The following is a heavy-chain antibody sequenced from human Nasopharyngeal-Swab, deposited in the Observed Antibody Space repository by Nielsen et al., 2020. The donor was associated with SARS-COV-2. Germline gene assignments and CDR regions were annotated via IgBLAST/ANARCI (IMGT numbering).Heavy chain of an antibody. V-gene: IGHV4-61*01. CDR2: IYYSGST. CDR1: GGSVSSGSYY. CDR3: ARGKSAYHIVLVVYAQGGSFDY. J-gene: IGHJ4*02. Sequence: SETLSLTCTVSGGSVSSGSYYWSWIRQPPGKGLEWIGYIYYSGSTNYNPSLKSRVTISVDTSKNQFSLKLSSVTAADTAVYYCARGKSAYHIVLVVYAQGGSFDYWGQGTLVTVSS. D-gene: IGHD2-8*02.